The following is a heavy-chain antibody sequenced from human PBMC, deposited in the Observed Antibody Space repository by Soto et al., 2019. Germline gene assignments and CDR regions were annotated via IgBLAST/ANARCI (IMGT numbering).Heavy chain of an antibody. CDR2: IWYDGSNK. D-gene: IGHD3-22*01. CDR3: VKDHWVKGYSVAPT. J-gene: IGHJ5*02. Sequence: GGSLRLSCAASGVTFSNVWMNWVRQAPGKGLEWVALIWYDGSNKYYVDSVKGRFTISRDNSKNTLYLQMNSLRAEDTAVYFCVKDHWVKGYSVAPTWGQGTLVTVSS. CDR1: GVTFSNVW. V-gene: IGHV3-33*06.